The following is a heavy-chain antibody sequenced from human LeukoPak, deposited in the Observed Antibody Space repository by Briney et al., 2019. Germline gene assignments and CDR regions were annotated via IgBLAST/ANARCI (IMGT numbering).Heavy chain of an antibody. CDR3: TTGNVEMATSFDY. D-gene: IGHD5-24*01. CDR1: GFTFSNAW. CDR2: IKSKNDGGTT. V-gene: IGHV3-15*01. Sequence: GGSLRLSCAASGFTFSNAWMSWVRQAPGKGLEWVGRIKSKNDGGTTDYAAPVKGRFTISRDDSKTTLYLQMNSLKTEDTAVYYCTTGNVEMATSFDYWGQGTLVTVSS. J-gene: IGHJ4*02.